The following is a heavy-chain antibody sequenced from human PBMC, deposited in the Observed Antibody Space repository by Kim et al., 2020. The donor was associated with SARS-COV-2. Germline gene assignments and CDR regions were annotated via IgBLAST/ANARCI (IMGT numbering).Heavy chain of an antibody. V-gene: IGHV3-23*01. Sequence: GGSLRLSCAASGFTFSCYAMNWVRQAPGKGLEWVSAITGSGGNTYYADSVRGRFTISRDNSKNTLSLQMNSLRAEDTAVYYCARDTSYTVVWWYGFDVWGQGTKVTVSS. D-gene: IGHD2-15*01. CDR1: GFTFSCYA. CDR2: ITGSGGNT. CDR3: ARDTSYTVVWWYGFDV. J-gene: IGHJ3*01.